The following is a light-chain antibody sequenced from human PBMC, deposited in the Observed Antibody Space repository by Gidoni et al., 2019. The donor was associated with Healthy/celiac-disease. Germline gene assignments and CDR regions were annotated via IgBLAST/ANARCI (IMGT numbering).Light chain of an antibody. CDR2: GKN. CDR3: NSRDSSGNHLGVV. V-gene: IGLV3-19*01. J-gene: IGLJ2*01. Sequence: SSELTQDPAVSVDLGHTVRITCQGDSLRSYYASWYQQKPGHAPVLVIYGKNNRPAGIPDRFSGSSSGNTASLTITGAQAEDEADYYCNSRDSSGNHLGVVFGGGTKLTVL. CDR1: SLRSYY.